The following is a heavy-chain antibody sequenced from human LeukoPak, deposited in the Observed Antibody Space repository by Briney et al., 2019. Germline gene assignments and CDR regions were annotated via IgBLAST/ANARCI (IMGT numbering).Heavy chain of an antibody. V-gene: IGHV4-59*06. J-gene: IGHJ3*02. Sequence: SETLSLTCTVSGGSISSYCWSWIRQPPGKGLEWIGYIYYSGSTYYNPSLKSRVTISVDTSKNQFSLKLSSVTAADTAVYYCASQDSSSIDAFDIWGQGTKVTVSS. CDR3: ASQDSSSIDAFDI. D-gene: IGHD6-13*01. CDR2: IYYSGST. CDR1: GGSISSYC.